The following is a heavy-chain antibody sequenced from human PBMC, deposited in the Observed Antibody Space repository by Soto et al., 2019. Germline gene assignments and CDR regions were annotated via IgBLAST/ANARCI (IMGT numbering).Heavy chain of an antibody. J-gene: IGHJ4*02. D-gene: IGHD6-19*01. CDR3: AIAVAARPTDKVDY. CDR2: IDPSDSYT. Sequence: GESLKISCKGSRYSFTNYWINLVRQMPGKGLEWMGRIDPSDSYTRYSPSFQGHVTISADKSISTAYLQWSSLKASDTAMYYCAIAVAARPTDKVDYWGQGIPVTVSS. V-gene: IGHV5-10-1*01. CDR1: RYSFTNYW.